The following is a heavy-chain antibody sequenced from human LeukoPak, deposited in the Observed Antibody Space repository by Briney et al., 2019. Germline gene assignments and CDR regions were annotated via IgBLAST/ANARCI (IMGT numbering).Heavy chain of an antibody. D-gene: IGHD1-14*01. Sequence: ASVKVSCKASGYTFTDFGFIWVRQAPGQGLEWMGWVSTYNGDTDYAKKFQDGVTITTESSTQTTFMELRNLRSDDTAVYYCARAESMALYFLYWGQGTLVSVSS. CDR1: GYTFTDFG. J-gene: IGHJ1*01. CDR3: ARAESMALYFLY. V-gene: IGHV1-18*01. CDR2: VSTYNGDT.